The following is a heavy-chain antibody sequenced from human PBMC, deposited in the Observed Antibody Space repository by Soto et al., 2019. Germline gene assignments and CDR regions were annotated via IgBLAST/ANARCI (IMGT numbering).Heavy chain of an antibody. CDR2: INHSGST. CDR3: ARVVSQHSNTYYFDY. J-gene: IGHJ4*02. V-gene: IGHV4-34*01. CDR1: GGSFSGYY. D-gene: IGHD6-13*01. Sequence: PSEALSLTCALDGGSFSGYYWSWIRQPPGKGLEWIGEINHSGSTNYNPSLKSRVTISVDTSKNQFSLKLSSVTAADTAVYYCARVVSQHSNTYYFDYWGQGTLFPVSS.